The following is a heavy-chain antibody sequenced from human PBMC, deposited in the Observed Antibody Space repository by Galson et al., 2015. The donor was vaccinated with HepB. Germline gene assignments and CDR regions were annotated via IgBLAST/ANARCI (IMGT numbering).Heavy chain of an antibody. J-gene: IGHJ4*02. CDR3: ASAGTMTTVTTVDY. D-gene: IGHD4-17*01. CDR2: ISSSSSYT. Sequence: SLRLSCAASGFTFSDYYMSWIRKAPGKGLEWVSYISSSSSYTNYADSVKGRFTISRDNAKNSLYLQMNSLRAEDTAVYYCASAGTMTTVTTVDYWGQGTLVTVSS. CDR1: GFTFSDYY. V-gene: IGHV3-11*06.